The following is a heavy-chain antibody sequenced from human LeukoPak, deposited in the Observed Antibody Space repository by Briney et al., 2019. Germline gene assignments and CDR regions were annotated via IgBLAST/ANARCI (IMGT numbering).Heavy chain of an antibody. Sequence: GSLRLSCAASGFTFSDYYMSWIRQAPGKGLEWVSYISSSGNTIYYADSVKGRFTISRDNAKNSLYLQMNSLRVEDTAVYYCARIEMAVAPPDYWGQGTLVIVSS. V-gene: IGHV3-11*01. CDR3: ARIEMAVAPPDY. CDR2: ISSSGNTI. CDR1: GFTFSDYY. D-gene: IGHD6-19*01. J-gene: IGHJ4*02.